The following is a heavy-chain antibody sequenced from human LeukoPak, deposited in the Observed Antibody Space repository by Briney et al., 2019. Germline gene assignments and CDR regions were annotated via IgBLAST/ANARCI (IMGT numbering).Heavy chain of an antibody. D-gene: IGHD6-13*01. CDR2: IIPILGIA. J-gene: IGHJ4*02. V-gene: IGHV1-69*04. CDR1: GGTFSSYA. Sequence: SVKVSCKASGGTFSSYAISWVRQAPGQGLEWMGRIIPILGIANYAQKFQGRVTITADKSTSTAYMELSSLRSEDTAVYYCASSSSSWYSFDYWGQGTLVTVSS. CDR3: ASSSSSWYSFDY.